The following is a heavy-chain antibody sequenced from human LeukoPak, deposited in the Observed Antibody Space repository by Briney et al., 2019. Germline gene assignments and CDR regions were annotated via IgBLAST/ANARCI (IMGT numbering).Heavy chain of an antibody. D-gene: IGHD5-18*01. CDR3: AREGYSYGYGWFDP. CDR1: GGSISSYY. J-gene: IGHJ5*02. Sequence: SETLSLTCTVSGGSISSYYWSWIRQPPGKGLEWIGSIYYSGSTYYNPSLKSRVTISVDTSKNQFSLKLSSVTAADTAVYYCAREGYSYGYGWFDPWGQGTLVTVSS. V-gene: IGHV4-59*12. CDR2: IYYSGST.